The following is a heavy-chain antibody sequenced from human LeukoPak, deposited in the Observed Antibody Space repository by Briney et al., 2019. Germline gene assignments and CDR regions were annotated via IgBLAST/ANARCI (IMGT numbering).Heavy chain of an antibody. CDR1: GFTFSSYA. Sequence: GGSLRLFCAASGFTFSSYAMSWVRQAPGKGLEGVSGISGRGGSTYYADSVKGRFTISRDNSKNTLYLQMNSLRAEDTAVYYCARDPRYGSGSYSNYWGQGTLVTVSS. V-gene: IGHV3-23*01. J-gene: IGHJ4*02. CDR3: ARDPRYGSGSYSNY. D-gene: IGHD3-10*01. CDR2: ISGRGGST.